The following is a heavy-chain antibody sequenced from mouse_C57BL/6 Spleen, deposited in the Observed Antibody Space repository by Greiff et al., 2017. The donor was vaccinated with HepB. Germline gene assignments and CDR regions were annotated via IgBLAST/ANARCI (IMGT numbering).Heavy chain of an antibody. V-gene: IGHV1-69*01. Sequence: VQLQQPGAELVMPGASVKLSCKASGYTFTSYWMHWVKQRPGQGLAWIGEIDPSDSYTNYNQKFKGKSTLTVDKSSSTAYMQLSSLTSEDSAVYYCARSRLKGTMDYWGQGTSVTVSS. CDR3: ARSRLKGTMDY. D-gene: IGHD1-3*01. CDR2: IDPSDSYT. J-gene: IGHJ4*01. CDR1: GYTFTSYW.